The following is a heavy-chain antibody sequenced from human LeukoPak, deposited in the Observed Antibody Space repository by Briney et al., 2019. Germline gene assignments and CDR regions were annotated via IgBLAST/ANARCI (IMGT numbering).Heavy chain of an antibody. D-gene: IGHD5-18*01. CDR3: AGGYIYGSTYYYMDV. V-gene: IGHV4-59*01. J-gene: IGHJ6*03. Sequence: SETLSLTCTVSGGSINSYYWSWIRQPPGKGLEWIGYIYYSGSTNYNPSLKSRVTISVDTSKNQFSLKLSSVTAADTALYYCAGGYIYGSTYYYMDVWGEGTTVTISS. CDR2: IYYSGST. CDR1: GGSINSYY.